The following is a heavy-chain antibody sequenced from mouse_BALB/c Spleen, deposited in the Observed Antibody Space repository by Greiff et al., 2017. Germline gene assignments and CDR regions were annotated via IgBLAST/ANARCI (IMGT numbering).Heavy chain of an antibody. CDR3: ARDYYGSSYYWYFDV. CDR2: ISDGGSYT. J-gene: IGHJ1*01. D-gene: IGHD1-1*01. V-gene: IGHV5-4*02. CDR1: GFTFSDYY. Sequence: EVMLVESGGGLVKPGGSLKLSCAASGFTFSDYYMYWVRQTPEKRLEWVATISDGGSYTYYPDSVKGRFTISRDNAKNNLYLQMSSLKSEDTAMYYCARDYYGSSYYWYFDVWGAGTTVTVSS.